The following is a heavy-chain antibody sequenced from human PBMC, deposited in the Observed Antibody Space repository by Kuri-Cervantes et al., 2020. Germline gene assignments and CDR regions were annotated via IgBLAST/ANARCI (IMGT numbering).Heavy chain of an antibody. CDR2: ISSNGGST. CDR3: AKDLHSGSYYFDY. Sequence: GESLKISCAASGFTFSSYAMHWVRQAPGKGLEYVSAISSNGGSTYYADSVKGRFTISRDNSKNTLYLQMNSLRAEDTAVYYCAKDLHSGSYYFDYWGQGTLVTVSS. CDR1: GFTFSSYA. V-gene: IGHV3-64*04. D-gene: IGHD1-26*01. J-gene: IGHJ4*02.